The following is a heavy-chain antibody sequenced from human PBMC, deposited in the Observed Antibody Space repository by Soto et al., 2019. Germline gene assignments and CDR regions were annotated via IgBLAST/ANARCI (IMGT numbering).Heavy chain of an antibody. V-gene: IGHV3-30-3*01. CDR3: AREGGGYSNVKYYYYGMDV. D-gene: IGHD4-4*01. J-gene: IGHJ6*02. CDR1: GFTFSSYA. CDR2: ISYDGSNK. Sequence: QVQLVESGGGVVQPGRSLRLSCAASGFTFSSYAMHWVRQAPGKGLEWVAVISYDGSNKYYADSVKGRFTISRDNSKNPLYLQMNRLRAEDTAVYYCAREGGGYSNVKYYYYGMDVWGQGTTVTVSS.